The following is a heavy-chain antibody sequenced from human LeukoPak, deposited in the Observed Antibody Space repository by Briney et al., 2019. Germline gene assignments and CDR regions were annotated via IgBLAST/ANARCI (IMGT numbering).Heavy chain of an antibody. V-gene: IGHV4-59*01. CDR1: GASFKSYY. CDR2: IYYSGST. D-gene: IGHD6-6*01. J-gene: IGHJ4*02. Sequence: SETLSLTCTVSGASFKSYYWNWIRQPPGKGLEWIGYIYYSGSTNYNPSLKSRVTTSVDTSKNQFSLKLSSVTAADTAVYYCARGGSRQISSSDFDSWGQGTLVTVSS. CDR3: ARGGSRQISSSDFDS.